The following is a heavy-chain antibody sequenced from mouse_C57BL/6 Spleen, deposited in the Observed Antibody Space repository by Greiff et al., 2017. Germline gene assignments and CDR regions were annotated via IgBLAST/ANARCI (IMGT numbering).Heavy chain of an antibody. V-gene: IGHV5-17*01. Sequence: EVKLVESGGGLVKPGGSLKLSCAASGFTFSDYGMHWVRQAPEKGLEWVAYISSGSSTIYYADTVKGRFTISRDNAKNTLFLQMTSLRSEDTAMYYCATYYGYDWFAYWGQGTLVTVSA. D-gene: IGHD2-9*01. J-gene: IGHJ3*01. CDR3: ATYYGYDWFAY. CDR2: ISSGSSTI. CDR1: GFTFSDYG.